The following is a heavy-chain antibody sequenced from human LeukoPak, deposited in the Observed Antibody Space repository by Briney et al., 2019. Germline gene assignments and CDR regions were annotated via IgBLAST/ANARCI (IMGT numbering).Heavy chain of an antibody. V-gene: IGHV4-61*02. Sequence: TSQTLSLTCTVSGGSISSGSYYWSWIRQPAGKRLEWSGRIYTSGSTNYNPSLKSRVTISVDTSKNQFSLKLSSVTAADTAVYYCARVSGLAKLYYYYYMDVWGKGTTVTVSS. CDR3: ARVSGLAKLYYYYYMDV. J-gene: IGHJ6*03. D-gene: IGHD3/OR15-3a*01. CDR2: IYTSGST. CDR1: GGSISSGSYY.